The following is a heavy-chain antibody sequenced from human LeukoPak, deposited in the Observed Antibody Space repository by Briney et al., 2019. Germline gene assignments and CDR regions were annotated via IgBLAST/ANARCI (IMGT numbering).Heavy chain of an antibody. CDR3: ARDHHRRLYDSQARDTFDI. CDR1: GFTFSSYA. D-gene: IGHD3-22*01. V-gene: IGHV3-30*04. J-gene: IGHJ3*02. Sequence: GGSLRLSCAASGFTFSSYALHWVRQAPGKGLEWVAVISNDGSKKDYADSVKGRFTISRDNAKKSLYLQMNSLRAEDTAVYYCARDHHRRLYDSQARDTFDIWGQGTMVTVSS. CDR2: ISNDGSKK.